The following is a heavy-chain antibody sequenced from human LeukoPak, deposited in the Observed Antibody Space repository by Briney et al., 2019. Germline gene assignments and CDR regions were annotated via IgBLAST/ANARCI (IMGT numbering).Heavy chain of an antibody. J-gene: IGHJ6*03. CDR2: ISSSGSTI. V-gene: IGHV3-48*03. Sequence: GGSLRLSCAASGFTFSSYEMNWVRQAPGKGLGWVSYISSSGSTIYYADSVKGRFTISRDNAKNSLYLQMNSLRAEDTAVYYCAKIGEFYYMDVWGKGTTVTISS. CDR3: AKIGEFYYMDV. CDR1: GFTFSSYE. D-gene: IGHD3-10*01.